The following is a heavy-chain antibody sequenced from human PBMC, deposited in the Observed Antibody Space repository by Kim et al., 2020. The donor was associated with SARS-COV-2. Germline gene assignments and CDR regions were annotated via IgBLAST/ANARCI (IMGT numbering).Heavy chain of an antibody. CDR1: GYSFTSYW. V-gene: IGHV5-51*01. D-gene: IGHD2-2*02. CDR2: IYPGDSDT. Sequence: GESLKISCKGSGYSFTSYWIGWVRQMPGKGLEWMGIIYPGDSDTRYSPSFQGQVTISADKSISTAYLQWSSLKASDTAMYYCARRAVDCSSTSCYTGSWFDPWGQGTLVTVSS. J-gene: IGHJ5*02. CDR3: ARRAVDCSSTSCYTGSWFDP.